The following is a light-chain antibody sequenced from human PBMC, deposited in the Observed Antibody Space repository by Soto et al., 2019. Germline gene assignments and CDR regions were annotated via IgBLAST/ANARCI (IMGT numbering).Light chain of an antibody. J-gene: IGKJ1*01. CDR1: QTISSTY. Sequence: ESVLTQSPGTLSLSLGDRATLSCRASQTISSTYLAWYQQKPGQAPRLLIYAASTSATGIPDRFSGSGSGTDFTLTISRLEPEDFAVYYCQQDGSSPKTFGQGTKVEI. CDR3: QQDGSSPKT. V-gene: IGKV3-20*01. CDR2: AAS.